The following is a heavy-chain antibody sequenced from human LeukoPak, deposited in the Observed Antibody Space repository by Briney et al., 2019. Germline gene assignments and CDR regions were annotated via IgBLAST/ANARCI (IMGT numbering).Heavy chain of an antibody. Sequence: ASVKVSCKASGYTFTSYGISWVRQAPGQGLEWMGWISAYNGNTNYAQKLQGRVTMTTDTSTSTAYKELRSLRSDDTAVYYCARDAIQVYCSSTSCYGDYFDYWGQGTLVTVSS. CDR1: GYTFTSYG. V-gene: IGHV1-18*01. CDR3: ARDAIQVYCSSTSCYGDYFDY. CDR2: ISAYNGNT. D-gene: IGHD2-2*01. J-gene: IGHJ4*02.